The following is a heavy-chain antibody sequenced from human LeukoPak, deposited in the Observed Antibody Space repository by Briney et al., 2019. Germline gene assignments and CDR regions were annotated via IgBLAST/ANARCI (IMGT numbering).Heavy chain of an antibody. V-gene: IGHV4-39*07. J-gene: IGHJ4*02. CDR2: INHSGST. D-gene: IGHD1-26*01. Sequence: PSETLSLTCTVSGGSISSSSYYWGWIRQPPGKGLEWIGEINHSGSTNYNPSLKSRVTISVDTSKNQFSLKLSSVTAADTAVYYCARNRQWELAYFDYWGQGTLVTVSS. CDR1: GGSISSSSYY. CDR3: ARNRQWELAYFDY.